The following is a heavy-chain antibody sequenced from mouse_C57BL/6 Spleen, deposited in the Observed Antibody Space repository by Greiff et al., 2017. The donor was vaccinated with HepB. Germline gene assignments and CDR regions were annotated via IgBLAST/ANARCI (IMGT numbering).Heavy chain of an antibody. CDR3: TRPLFTTVVARYFDV. CDR1: GYTFTDYE. Sequence: QVQLQQSGAELVRPGASVTLSCKASGYTFTDYEMHWVKQTPVHGLEWIGAIDPETGGTAYNQKFKGKAILTADKSSSTAYMELRSLTSEDSAVYYCTRPLFTTVVARYFDVWGTGTTVTVSS. D-gene: IGHD1-1*01. J-gene: IGHJ1*03. V-gene: IGHV1-15*01. CDR2: IDPETGGT.